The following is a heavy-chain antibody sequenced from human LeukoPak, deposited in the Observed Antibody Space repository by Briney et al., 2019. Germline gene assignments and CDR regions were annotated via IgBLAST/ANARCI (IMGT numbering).Heavy chain of an antibody. CDR2: ISGSGGST. V-gene: IGHV3-23*01. J-gene: IGHJ5*02. CDR1: GFTFSSYA. D-gene: IGHD3-3*01. CDR3: AKDITIFGVVPRFDP. Sequence: GGSLRLSCAASGFTFSSYAMSWVRQAPGKGLEWVSAISGSGGSTYYADSVKGRFTISRDNSKNTLYLQMNSLRAEDTAVYYCAKDITIFGVVPRFDPWGQGTLATVSS.